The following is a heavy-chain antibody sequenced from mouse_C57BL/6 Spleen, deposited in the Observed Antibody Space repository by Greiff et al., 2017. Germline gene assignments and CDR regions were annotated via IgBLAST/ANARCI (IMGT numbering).Heavy chain of an antibody. CDR2: ISSGSSTI. CDR3: ARKNYGSSSYYAMDY. D-gene: IGHD1-1*01. Sequence: EVKLVESGGGLVKPGGSLKLSCAASGFTFSDYGMHWVRQAPEKGLAWVAYISSGSSTIYYADTVKGRFTISRDNAKNTLCLQMTSLSSEYTAMYYCARKNYGSSSYYAMDYWGQGTSVTVSS. J-gene: IGHJ4*01. CDR1: GFTFSDYG. V-gene: IGHV5-17*01.